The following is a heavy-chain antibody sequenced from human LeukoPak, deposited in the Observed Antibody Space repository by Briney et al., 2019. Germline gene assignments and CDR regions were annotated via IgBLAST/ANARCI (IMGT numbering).Heavy chain of an antibody. D-gene: IGHD6-19*01. J-gene: IGHJ4*02. Sequence: RESGPALVKPTQTLTLTCTFSGFSLSTSGMCVSWIRQPPGKALEWLARIDWDDDKYYSTSLETRLTISKDTSKNQVVLTMTNMDPVDTATYYCARSGYSSGWYVRPLDYWGQGTLVTVSS. CDR1: GFSLSTSGMC. V-gene: IGHV2-70*11. CDR3: ARSGYSSGWYVRPLDY. CDR2: IDWDDDK.